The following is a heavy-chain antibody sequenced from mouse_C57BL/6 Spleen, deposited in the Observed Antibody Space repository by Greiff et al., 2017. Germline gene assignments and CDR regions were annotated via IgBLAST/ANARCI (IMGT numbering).Heavy chain of an antibody. CDR2: ISSGSSTT. Sequence: EVKVVESGGGLVKPGGSLKLSCAASGFTFSDYGMHWVRQAPEKGLEWVAYISSGSSTTYYADTVKGRFTISRDNAKNTLFLQMTSLRSEATAMYYCERLGSSYLAGFAYWGQGTLVTVSA. J-gene: IGHJ3*01. CDR3: ERLGSSYLAGFAY. V-gene: IGHV5-17*01. D-gene: IGHD1-1*01. CDR1: GFTFSDYG.